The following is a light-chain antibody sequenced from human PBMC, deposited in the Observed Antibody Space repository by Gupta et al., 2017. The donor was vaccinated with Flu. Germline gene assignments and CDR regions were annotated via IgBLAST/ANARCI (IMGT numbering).Light chain of an antibody. CDR2: KAS. CDR1: QRISTW. J-gene: IGKJ4*01. V-gene: IGKV1-5*03. Sequence: DIQMTQSPSTLSASVGDRVTITCRASQRISTWLAWYQQKPGKAPDLLIHKASSLESGVPSRFSGSGSGTEFTLTISSLQPDDFATYYCQQDDSYSLTFGGGTKVEIK. CDR3: QQDDSYSLT.